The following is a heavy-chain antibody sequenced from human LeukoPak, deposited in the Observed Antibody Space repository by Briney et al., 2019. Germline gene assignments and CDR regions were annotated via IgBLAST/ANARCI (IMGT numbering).Heavy chain of an antibody. CDR1: GFTLSDYY. V-gene: IGHV3-11*03. J-gene: IGHJ4*02. D-gene: IGHD3-22*01. CDR3: ARFYYDSGGYYPGSFDY. Sequence: GGSLRLSCATSGFTLSDYYMSWIRQAPGKGLEWVSDISSSGSNTKYADSVKGRFTISRDNAKNSLYLQMNSLRAEDTAVYYCARFYYDSGGYYPGSFDYWGQGTLITVSS. CDR2: ISSSGSNT.